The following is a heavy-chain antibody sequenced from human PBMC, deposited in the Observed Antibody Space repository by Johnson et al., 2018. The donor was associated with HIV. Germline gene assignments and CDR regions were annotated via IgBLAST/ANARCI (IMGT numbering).Heavy chain of an antibody. CDR2: ISGSDGST. D-gene: IGHD4-17*01. CDR3: ARELEFGDLRKNDAFDM. J-gene: IGHJ3*02. Sequence: MQLVESGGGLVQPGGSLKLSCAASGFPFSSYAMSWVRQAPGKGLEWVSVISGSDGSTYYADSVKGRFTISRDNSKNTLYLQMNSLRAEDTAVYYCARELEFGDLRKNDAFDMGAKGQWSPSLQ. CDR1: GFPFSSYA. V-gene: IGHV3-23*04.